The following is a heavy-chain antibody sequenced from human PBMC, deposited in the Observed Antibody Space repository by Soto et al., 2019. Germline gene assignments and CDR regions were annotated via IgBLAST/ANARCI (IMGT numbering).Heavy chain of an antibody. V-gene: IGHV4-59*01. J-gene: IGHJ5*02. D-gene: IGHD4-17*01. Sequence: SETLSLTCTVSGCSISIYYWNWIRQPPGKRLEWIGYIYYSGSTNYNPSLKSRVTISLDTSKNQFSLKLSSVTDADTAVYYCARTYGDYAIHHWGQGTLVTVSS. CDR1: GCSISIYY. CDR3: ARTYGDYAIHH. CDR2: IYYSGST.